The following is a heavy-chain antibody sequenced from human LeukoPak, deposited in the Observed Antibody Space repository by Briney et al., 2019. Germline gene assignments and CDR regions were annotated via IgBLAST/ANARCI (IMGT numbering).Heavy chain of an antibody. CDR1: GFTFSSYA. V-gene: IGHV3-30*04. Sequence: GGSLRLSCAASGFTFSSYAMHWVRQAPGKGLEWVAVISYDGSNKYYADSVKGRFTISRDNSKNTLYLQMNSLRAEDTAVYYCATDRGRYYYGSGSYSGPDYWGQGTLVTVSS. J-gene: IGHJ4*02. CDR2: ISYDGSNK. D-gene: IGHD3-10*01. CDR3: ATDRGRYYYGSGSYSGPDY.